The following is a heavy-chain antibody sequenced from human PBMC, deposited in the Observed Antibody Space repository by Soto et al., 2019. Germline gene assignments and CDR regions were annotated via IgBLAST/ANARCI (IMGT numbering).Heavy chain of an antibody. J-gene: IGHJ5*02. D-gene: IGHD5-18*01. V-gene: IGHV3-23*01. Sequence: GGSLRLSCVASGFTFSSYAMSWVRQAPGKGLEWVSGISGSGGSTYYADSVKGRFTISRDNSKNTLYLQMNSLRAEDTAVYYCAKVMVKNWFDPWGQGTLVTVSS. CDR1: GFTFSSYA. CDR3: AKVMVKNWFDP. CDR2: ISGSGGST.